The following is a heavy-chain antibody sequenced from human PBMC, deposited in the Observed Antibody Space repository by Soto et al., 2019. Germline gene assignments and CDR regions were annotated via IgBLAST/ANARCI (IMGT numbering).Heavy chain of an antibody. CDR1: GGSIVSYY. CDR3: ARGEARDYGLNNWFDP. J-gene: IGHJ5*02. D-gene: IGHD4-17*01. Sequence: SSETLSLTCTVSGGSIVSYYCIFVRQPPGKGLEWIVYIYYSGSTNYNPSLKSRVTISVDTSKNQFSLKLSSVTAADTAVYYCARGEARDYGLNNWFDPWGRGTLVTV. CDR2: IYYSGST. V-gene: IGHV4-59*01.